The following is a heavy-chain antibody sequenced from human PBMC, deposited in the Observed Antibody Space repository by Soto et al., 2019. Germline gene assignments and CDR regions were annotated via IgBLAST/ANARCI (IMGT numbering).Heavy chain of an antibody. D-gene: IGHD3-10*01. CDR2: ISDRGDFT. Sequence: EVQLLGSGGGSVQPGGSLRLSCAASGFTFRNYAMSWVRQAPGKGLEWVSAISDRGDFTYDADSVKGRFTISRDNSKNTLYLQMNSLRAEDTAVYCAKETLTTGKRGVCDDWGHGTLVTVSS. CDR3: AKETLTTGKRGVCDD. V-gene: IGHV3-23*01. J-gene: IGHJ4*01. CDR1: GFTFRNYA.